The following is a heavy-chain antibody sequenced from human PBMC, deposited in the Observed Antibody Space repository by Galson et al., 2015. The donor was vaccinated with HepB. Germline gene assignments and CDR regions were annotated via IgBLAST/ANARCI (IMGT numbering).Heavy chain of an antibody. CDR3: AHRHSYYYGSGSTNWFDP. J-gene: IGHJ5*02. V-gene: IGHV2-5*02. CDR1: GFSLSTSGVG. Sequence: PALVKPTQTLTLTCTFSGFSLSTSGVGVGWIRQPPGKALEWLALIYWDDDKRYSPSLKSRLTITKDTSKNQVVLTMTNMDPVDTATYYCAHRHSYYYGSGSTNWFDPWGQGTLVTVSS. D-gene: IGHD3-10*01. CDR2: IYWDDDK.